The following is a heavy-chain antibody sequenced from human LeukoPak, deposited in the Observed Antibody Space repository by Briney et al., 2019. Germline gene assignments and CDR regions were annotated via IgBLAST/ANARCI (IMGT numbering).Heavy chain of an antibody. Sequence: SETLSLTCTVSGGSISSYYWSWIRQPPGKGLEWIGYIYYSGSTNYNPSLKSRVTISVDTSKNQSSLKLSSVTAADTAVYYCARQDTRGYYVDYWGQGTLVTVSS. D-gene: IGHD3-22*01. J-gene: IGHJ4*02. V-gene: IGHV4-59*08. CDR2: IYYSGST. CDR1: GGSISSYY. CDR3: ARQDTRGYYVDY.